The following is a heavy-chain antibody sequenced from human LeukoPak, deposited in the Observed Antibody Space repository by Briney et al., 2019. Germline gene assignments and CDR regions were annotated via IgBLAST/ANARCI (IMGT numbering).Heavy chain of an antibody. J-gene: IGHJ6*02. D-gene: IGHD1-26*01. CDR2: INPNRGGT. Sequence: ASVTLSCTASGYTFTGYYMYWVRQAPGQGLEWMGWINPNRGGTNYAKKFQGRVTMTRDTSTSTVYMELSKLRSDDTALYYCAKDLLMGNYYYGMDVWGQGTTVTVS. CDR1: GYTFTGYY. CDR3: AKDLLMGNYYYGMDV. V-gene: IGHV1-2*02.